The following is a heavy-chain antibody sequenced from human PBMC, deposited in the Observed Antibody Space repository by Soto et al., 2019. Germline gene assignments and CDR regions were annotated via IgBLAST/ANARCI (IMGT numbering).Heavy chain of an antibody. J-gene: IGHJ6*02. D-gene: IGHD3-10*01. CDR1: GFTFSSYW. CDR3: ARDILNYYGSGSYFFYSYYGMDV. Sequence: EVQLVESGGGVVQPGGSLRLSCAASGFTFSSYWMHWVRQGPGKGLVWVSRINSDGSSTSYADSVKGRFTISRDNAKNTLYLQMNSLRAEDTAVYYCARDILNYYGSGSYFFYSYYGMDVWGQGTTVTVSS. V-gene: IGHV3-74*01. CDR2: INSDGSST.